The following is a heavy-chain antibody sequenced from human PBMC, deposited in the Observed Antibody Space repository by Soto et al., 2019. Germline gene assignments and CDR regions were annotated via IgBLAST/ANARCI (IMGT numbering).Heavy chain of an antibody. V-gene: IGHV3-23*01. J-gene: IGHJ6*02. D-gene: IGHD3-10*01. CDR3: TAPRDEYGSGVSWFTYGMDI. CDR2: LDGAGGST. CDR1: GFTFSDYA. Sequence: LRLSCLASGFTFSDYAMTWVRHVPGRGLEWVASLDGAGGSTYYADSVRGRFTISRDNSQNTLFLQMKRLTVDDTAIYYCTAPRDEYGSGVSWFTYGMDIWGQGTTVTVS.